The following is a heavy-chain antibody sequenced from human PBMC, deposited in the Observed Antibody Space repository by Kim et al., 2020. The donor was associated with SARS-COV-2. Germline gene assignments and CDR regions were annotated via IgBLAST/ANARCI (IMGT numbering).Heavy chain of an antibody. Sequence: GGSLRLSCAASGFTFSNAWMSWVRQAPGKGLEWVGRIKSKTDGGTTDYAAPVKGRFTISRDDSKNTLYLQMNSLKTEDTAVYYCTTGVHCSGGSCYLCAFDIWGQGTMVTVSS. V-gene: IGHV3-15*01. CDR3: TTGVHCSGGSCYLCAFDI. CDR1: GFTFSNAW. D-gene: IGHD2-15*01. J-gene: IGHJ3*02. CDR2: IKSKTDGGTT.